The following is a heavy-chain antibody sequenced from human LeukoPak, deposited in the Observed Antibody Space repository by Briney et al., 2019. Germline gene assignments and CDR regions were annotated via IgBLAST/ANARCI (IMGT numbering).Heavy chain of an antibody. CDR2: INWNGGST. V-gene: IGHV3-20*04. CDR1: GFTFDDYG. J-gene: IGHJ4*02. CDR3: ARMVRGVTLDY. Sequence: PGGSLRLSCAASGFTFDDYGMSWGRQAPGRGLEWVSGINWNGGSTGYADSVKGRFTISRDNAKNSLYLQMNSLRAEDTALYYCARMVRGVTLDYWGQGTQVTVSS. D-gene: IGHD3-10*01.